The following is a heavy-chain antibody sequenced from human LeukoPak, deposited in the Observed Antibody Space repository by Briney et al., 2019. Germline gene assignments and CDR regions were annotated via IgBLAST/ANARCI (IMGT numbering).Heavy chain of an antibody. Sequence: GGSLRLSCAASGFTFSSYRMSWVRQAPGKGLEWVANIKQDGSEKYYVDSVKGRFTISRDNAKNSLYLQMNSLRAEDTAVYYCARANWGYFDYWGQGTLVTVSS. V-gene: IGHV3-7*01. J-gene: IGHJ4*02. D-gene: IGHD7-27*01. CDR2: IKQDGSEK. CDR1: GFTFSSYR. CDR3: ARANWGYFDY.